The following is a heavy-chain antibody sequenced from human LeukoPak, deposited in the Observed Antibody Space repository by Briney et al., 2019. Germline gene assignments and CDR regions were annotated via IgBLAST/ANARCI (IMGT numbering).Heavy chain of an antibody. CDR1: GYTFTSYD. J-gene: IGHJ3*02. D-gene: IGHD6-13*01. V-gene: IGHV1-8*03. CDR2: MNPNSGNT. CDR3: ALIAATSSYAFDI. Sequence: ASVKVSCKASGYTFTSYDINWVRQATGQGLEWMGWMNPNSGNTGYAQKFQGRVTITRNTSISTAYMELSSLRSEDTAVYYCALIAATSSYAFDIWGQGTMVTVSS.